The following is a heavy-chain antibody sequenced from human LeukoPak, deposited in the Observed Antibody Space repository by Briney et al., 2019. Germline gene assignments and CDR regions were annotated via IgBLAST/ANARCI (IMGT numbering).Heavy chain of an antibody. D-gene: IGHD3-22*01. CDR1: GFTVSSNY. CDR3: ARVATYTMIVVGAFDI. V-gene: IGHV3-53*01. J-gene: IGHJ3*02. Sequence: PGGSLRLSCAASGFTVSSNYKSWVRQAPGKGLEWVSVIYSGGSTYYADSVKGRFTISRDNSKNTLYLQMNSLRAEDTAVYYCARVATYTMIVVGAFDIWGQGTMVTVSS. CDR2: IYSGGST.